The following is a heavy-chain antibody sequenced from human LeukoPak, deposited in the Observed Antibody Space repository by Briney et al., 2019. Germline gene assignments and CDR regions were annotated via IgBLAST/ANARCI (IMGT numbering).Heavy chain of an antibody. CDR1: GYTFTGYY. CDR2: INPSSGGA. CDR3: ARSSPPTYYHFYYYMDV. V-gene: IGHV1-2*02. J-gene: IGHJ6*03. Sequence: ASVKVSCKASGYTFTGYYIHWVRQAPGQGLEWMGWINPSSGGAKYAQNFQGRVIMTTDTSVSTAYMELSSLRSDDTAVYCCARSSPPTYYHFYYYMDVWGKGSTVTVSS. D-gene: IGHD6-13*01.